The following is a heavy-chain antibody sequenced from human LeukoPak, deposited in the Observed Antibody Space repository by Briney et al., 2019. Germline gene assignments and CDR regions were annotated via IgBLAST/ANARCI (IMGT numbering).Heavy chain of an antibody. CDR2: INSDGLST. V-gene: IGHV3-74*01. Sequence: PGGSLRLSCAASGFTFSSYWMHWVRQAPGKGLVWVSRINSDGLSTSYADSVKGRFTISRDNAKNALYLQMNSLRAEDTAVYYCARSPASGNFDYWGQGTLVTVSS. CDR3: ARSPASGNFDY. J-gene: IGHJ4*02. D-gene: IGHD5-12*01. CDR1: GFTFSSYW.